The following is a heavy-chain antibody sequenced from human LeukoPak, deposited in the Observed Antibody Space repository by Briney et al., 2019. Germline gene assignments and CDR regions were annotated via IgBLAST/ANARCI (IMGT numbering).Heavy chain of an antibody. CDR2: VSSSGSTI. V-gene: IGHV3-48*03. J-gene: IGHJ4*02. CDR3: ARDGPDTAMVYYFDY. Sequence: GGSLRLSFAASGFTFSSYEMNWVRQAPGKGLEWVSYVSSSGSTIYYADSVKGRFTISRDNAKNSLYLQMNSLRAEDTAVYYCARDGPDTAMVYYFDYWGQGTLVTGYS. D-gene: IGHD5-18*01. CDR1: GFTFSSYE.